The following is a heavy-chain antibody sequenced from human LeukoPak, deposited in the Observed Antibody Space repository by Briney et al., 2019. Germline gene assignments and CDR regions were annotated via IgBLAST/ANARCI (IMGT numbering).Heavy chain of an antibody. CDR3: ARMPSGLLSRGLDV. V-gene: IGHV3-66*01. Sequence: GGSLRLSCAASRSTVSNDYLTWVRQAPGKGLEWVSVIYSGGSTYYADSVKGRFIISRDNSKNMMYLQMNSLRSEDTAMYYCARMPSGLLSRGLDVWGPGTTVTVSS. CDR2: IYSGGST. J-gene: IGHJ6*02. D-gene: IGHD2-2*01. CDR1: RSTVSNDY.